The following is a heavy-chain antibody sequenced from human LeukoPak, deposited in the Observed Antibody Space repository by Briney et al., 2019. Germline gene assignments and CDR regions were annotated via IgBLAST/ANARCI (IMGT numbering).Heavy chain of an antibody. D-gene: IGHD1-26*01. CDR3: ARHIREWELLGLFDF. Sequence: NPSETLSLICTVSGVSISSSTYYWGWIRQPPGKGLEWVGSTHQSGSPYYNPSLKSRVTISVDTSNNQVFVQLNSVTAADTAVYYCARHIREWELLGLFDFWGQGTLVTVSS. CDR2: THQSGSP. CDR1: GVSISSSTYY. V-gene: IGHV4-39*01. J-gene: IGHJ4*02.